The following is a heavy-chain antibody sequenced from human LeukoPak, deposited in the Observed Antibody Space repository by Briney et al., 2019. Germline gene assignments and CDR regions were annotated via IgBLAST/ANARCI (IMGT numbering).Heavy chain of an antibody. J-gene: IGHJ4*02. CDR2: ISYDGSNK. V-gene: IGHV3-30*18. Sequence: PGGSLRLSCAASGFTFSSYGMHWVRQAPGKGLEWVAVISYDGSNKYYADSVKGRFTISRDNSKNTLYLQMNSLRAEDTAVYYRAKGYSSSWYVNYFDYWGQGTLVTVSS. CDR3: AKGYSSSWYVNYFDY. D-gene: IGHD6-13*01. CDR1: GFTFSSYG.